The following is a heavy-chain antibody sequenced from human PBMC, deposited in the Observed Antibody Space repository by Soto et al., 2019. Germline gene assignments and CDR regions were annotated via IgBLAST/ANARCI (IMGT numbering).Heavy chain of an antibody. J-gene: IGHJ4*02. D-gene: IGHD3-10*01. CDR3: AKVISTSGSSL. CDR2: ISGSGST. CDR1: GFTFSTYA. Sequence: SGGPLRLSCAASGFTFSTYAMTWVRQAPGKGLAWLSSISGSGSTYYADSVKGRFTISRDNSKNTLYLQMNSLRAEDTAVYYCAKVISTSGSSLWGRGTLVTVSS. V-gene: IGHV3-23*01.